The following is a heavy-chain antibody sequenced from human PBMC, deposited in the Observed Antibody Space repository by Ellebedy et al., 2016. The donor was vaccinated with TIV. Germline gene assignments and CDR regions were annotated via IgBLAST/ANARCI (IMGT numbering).Heavy chain of an antibody. CDR2: INSSGGST. D-gene: IGHD4-17*01. CDR1: GYTFTSYY. J-gene: IGHJ5*02. V-gene: IGHV1-46*01. Sequence: AASVKVSCKASGYTFTSYYMHWVRQAPGQGLEWMGIINSSGGSTSYAQKFQGRVTMTTDTSTSTAYMELRSLTSDDTAVYYCARIRRDYGDYALDPWGQGTLVTVSS. CDR3: ARIRRDYGDYALDP.